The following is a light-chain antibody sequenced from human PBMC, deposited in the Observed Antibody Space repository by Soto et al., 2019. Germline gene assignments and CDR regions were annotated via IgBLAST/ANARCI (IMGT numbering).Light chain of an antibody. Sequence: EIVLTQSPGTLSLSPGERATLSCRASQSVSSSYLAWYQQKPGQAPRLLIYGASSRATGIPDRFSGSGSGTDFTLTISRLEPEDFATYFCLQHITYPYTFGQGTKLEIK. CDR1: QSVSSSY. J-gene: IGKJ2*01. CDR3: LQHITYPYT. V-gene: IGKV3-20*01. CDR2: GAS.